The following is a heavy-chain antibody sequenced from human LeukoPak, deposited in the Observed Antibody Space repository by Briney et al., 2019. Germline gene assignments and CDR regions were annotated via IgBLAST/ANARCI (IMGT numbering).Heavy chain of an antibody. CDR3: EKDFFRYCSGGSCYSDY. CDR1: GFTFTSYG. Sequence: PGGSLRLSCAASGFTFTSYGMRWVRQAPGKGLEWVAVISYDGSNKYYAHSVKGRFTISRDNSKNTPYLQMNSLRAEDTAVYYCEKDFFRYCSGGSCYSDYWGQGTLVTVSS. D-gene: IGHD2-15*01. CDR2: ISYDGSNK. V-gene: IGHV3-30*18. J-gene: IGHJ4*02.